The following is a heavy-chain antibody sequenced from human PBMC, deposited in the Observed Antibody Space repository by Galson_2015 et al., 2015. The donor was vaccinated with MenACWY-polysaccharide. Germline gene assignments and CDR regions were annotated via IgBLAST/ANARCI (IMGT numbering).Heavy chain of an antibody. CDR1: GFSLSISGVG. D-gene: IGHD2-2*01. CDR3: ARRPVAAAMGGVYDY. CDR2: IYGDDDK. Sequence: PALVKPTQPLTPTCSFSGFSLSISGVGVGWIRQPPGRALEWLALIYGDDDKRYSPSLQSRLTITKDISKNQVVLIMTTMDPVDTATYYCARRPVAAAMGGVYDYWGQGILVTVSS. V-gene: IGHV2-5*02. J-gene: IGHJ4*02.